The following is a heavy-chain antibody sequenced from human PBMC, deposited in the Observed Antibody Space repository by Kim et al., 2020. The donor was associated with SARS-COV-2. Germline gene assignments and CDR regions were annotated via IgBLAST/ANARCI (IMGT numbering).Heavy chain of an antibody. V-gene: IGHV1-69*13. Sequence: SVKVSCKASGGTFSSYAISWVRQAPGQGLEWMGGIIPIFGTANYAQKFQGRVTITADESTSTAYMELSSLRSEDTAVYYCARDGGDIVVVPAAMRDWNYYYGMDVWGQGTTVTVSS. D-gene: IGHD2-2*01. J-gene: IGHJ6*02. CDR1: GGTFSSYA. CDR2: IIPIFGTA. CDR3: ARDGGDIVVVPAAMRDWNYYYGMDV.